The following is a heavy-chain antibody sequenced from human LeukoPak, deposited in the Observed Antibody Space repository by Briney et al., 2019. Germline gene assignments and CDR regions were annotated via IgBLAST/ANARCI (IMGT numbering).Heavy chain of an antibody. Sequence: PSETLSLTCSVSGGSISSTSYYWDWIRQPPGKGLEWIGTVFYTGTTYYNPSLKSRVTISVDTSYNQFSLKLSSVTAADTALYYCARQVLLAFDYWGQGALVTVSS. J-gene: IGHJ4*02. CDR2: VFYTGTT. D-gene: IGHD3-10*01. CDR3: ARQVLLAFDY. V-gene: IGHV4-39*01. CDR1: GGSISSTSYY.